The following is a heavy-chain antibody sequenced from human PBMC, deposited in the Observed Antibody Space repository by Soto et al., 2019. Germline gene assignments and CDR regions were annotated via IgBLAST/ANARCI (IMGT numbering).Heavy chain of an antibody. D-gene: IGHD3-3*01. CDR1: GFTISGSA. Sequence: EVQLLESGGGLVQPGGSLRLSCAVSGFTISGSAMHWARQASGKGLEWVGRIRSKANSYATAYAASVKGRFTISRDDSKNTAYLQMNSLKTEDTAVYYCTRPTYYDFGAGMDYYYGLDVWGQGTTVTVAS. J-gene: IGHJ6*02. V-gene: IGHV3-73*01. CDR2: IRSKANSYAT. CDR3: TRPTYYDFGAGMDYYYGLDV.